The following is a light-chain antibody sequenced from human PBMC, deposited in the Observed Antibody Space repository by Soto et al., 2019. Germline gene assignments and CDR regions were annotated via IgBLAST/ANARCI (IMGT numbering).Light chain of an antibody. CDR2: DVS. CDR3: SSYRSTSTLGV. Sequence: QSALTQPASLSGSPGQSVTISCSGTSGDVGAYTYVSWYQVHPGEPPKLVIYDVSKRPSGVSNRFSGSKSGNTASLTISGLQAEDEGDYYCSSYRSTSTLGVFGTGTKVTVL. CDR1: SGDVGAYTY. J-gene: IGLJ1*01. V-gene: IGLV2-14*03.